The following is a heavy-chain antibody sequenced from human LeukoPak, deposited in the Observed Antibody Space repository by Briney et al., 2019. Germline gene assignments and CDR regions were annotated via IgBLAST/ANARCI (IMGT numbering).Heavy chain of an antibody. CDR3: ARASPIAVAGIWAD. CDR1: GGSISSYY. Sequence: PSATQSPTCTVSGGSISSYYWSWIRQPPGKRLEWIGYIYYSGSTNYNPSLKRRVTISVDTSKNQFSLKLSSVTAADTAVYYCARASPIAVAGIWADWGQGTLVTVSS. D-gene: IGHD6-19*01. J-gene: IGHJ4*02. CDR2: IYYSGST. V-gene: IGHV4-59*01.